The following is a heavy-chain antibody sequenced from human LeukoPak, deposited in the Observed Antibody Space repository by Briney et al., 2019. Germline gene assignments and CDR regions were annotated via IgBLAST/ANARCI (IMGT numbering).Heavy chain of an antibody. CDR1: GGTFSSYA. J-gene: IGHJ6*02. CDR2: IIPIFGTA. CDR3: ARGPTLVRGVIMPDSVGGMDV. V-gene: IGHV1-69*05. Sequence: SVKVSCKASGGTFSSYAISWVRQAPGQGLEWMGGIIPIFGTANYAQKFQGRVTITTDESTSTAYMELSSLRSEDTAVYYCARGPTLVRGVIMPDSVGGMDVWGQGTTVTVSS. D-gene: IGHD3-10*01.